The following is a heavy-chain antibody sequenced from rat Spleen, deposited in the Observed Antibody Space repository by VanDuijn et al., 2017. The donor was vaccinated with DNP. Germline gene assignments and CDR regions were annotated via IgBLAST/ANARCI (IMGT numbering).Heavy chain of an antibody. CDR2: ISYDGGST. CDR1: GFSLSNYN. V-gene: IGHV5-7*01. Sequence: VQLKESGPGLVQPSQPLSLTCTVAGFSLSNYNVHWVRQAPKKGLEWVATISYDGGSTHYRDSVKGRFTVSRDNAKSTLYLQMDSLRSDDTATYYCARPDNWGQGVLVTVSS. J-gene: IGHJ2*01. CDR3: ARPDN.